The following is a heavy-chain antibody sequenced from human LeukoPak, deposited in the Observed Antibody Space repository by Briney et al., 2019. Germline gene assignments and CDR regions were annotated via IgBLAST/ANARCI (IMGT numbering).Heavy chain of an antibody. CDR3: SCSGTSKMDV. V-gene: IGHV1-2*02. D-gene: IGHD3-10*01. CDR1: GYTFTVYY. Sequence: ASVKVSFTASGYTFTVYYMHWVRQAPGQGLGWMGWINPNSGGTNYAQKFQGRVTMTRDTSISTAYMELSRLRSDDTAVYYCSCSGTSKMDVWGQGTTVTVSS. J-gene: IGHJ6*02. CDR2: INPNSGGT.